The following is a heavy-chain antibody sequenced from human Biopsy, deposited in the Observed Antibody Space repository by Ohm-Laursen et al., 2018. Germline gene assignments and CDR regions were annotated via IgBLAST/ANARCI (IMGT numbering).Heavy chain of an antibody. V-gene: IGHV4-59*01. CDR2: IYYSGST. J-gene: IGHJ4*01. Sequence: SETLSLTCTVSGGSIYNFFWSWIRQPPGKGLEWIGYIYYSGSTNYNPSLKSRVTISVDRSKNHFSLELSSVTAADTAVYYCARVGVGAPSIDYFDSWGQEPWSPSPQ. D-gene: IGHD1-26*01. CDR3: ARVGVGAPSIDYFDS. CDR1: GGSIYNFF.